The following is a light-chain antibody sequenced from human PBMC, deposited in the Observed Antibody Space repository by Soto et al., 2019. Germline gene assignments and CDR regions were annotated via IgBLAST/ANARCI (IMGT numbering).Light chain of an antibody. CDR1: QGISSY. CDR3: QQSYSTPRT. V-gene: IGKV1-39*01. CDR2: AAS. J-gene: IGKJ5*01. Sequence: IQLTQSPSSLSASVGDRVTITCRASQGISSYLAWYQQKPGKAPKLLIYAASTLQSGVPSRFSGSGSGTDFTLTISSLQPEDFATYYCQQSYSTPRTLGQGTRLEIK.